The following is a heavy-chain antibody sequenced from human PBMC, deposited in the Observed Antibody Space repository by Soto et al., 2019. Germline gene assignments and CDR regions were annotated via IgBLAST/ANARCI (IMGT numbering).Heavy chain of an antibody. CDR3: ALMRGSSGDYPAFDI. V-gene: IGHV4-30-2*01. J-gene: IGHJ3*02. CDR2: IYHSGST. Sequence: SETLSLTCAVSGGSISSGGYSWSWIRQPPGKGLEWIGYIYHSGSTYYNPSLKSRVTISVDRSKNQFSLKLSSVTAADTAVYYCALMRGSSGDYPAFDIWGQGTRVT. CDR1: GGSISSGGYS. D-gene: IGHD3-22*01.